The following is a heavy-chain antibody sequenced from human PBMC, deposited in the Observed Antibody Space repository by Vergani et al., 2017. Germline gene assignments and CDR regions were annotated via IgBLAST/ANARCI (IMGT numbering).Heavy chain of an antibody. Sequence: QVQLVQSGSELKKPGASVKVSCKASGYTFTSYAVNWVRQAPGQGLEWMGWMNPNSGNTGYAQKFQGRVTITRNTSISTAYMELSSLRSEDTAVYYCARVVAAAGSTHYYGMDVWGQGTTVTVSS. CDR1: GYTFTSYA. D-gene: IGHD6-13*01. CDR3: ARVVAAAGSTHYYGMDV. CDR2: MNPNSGNT. J-gene: IGHJ6*02. V-gene: IGHV1-8*03.